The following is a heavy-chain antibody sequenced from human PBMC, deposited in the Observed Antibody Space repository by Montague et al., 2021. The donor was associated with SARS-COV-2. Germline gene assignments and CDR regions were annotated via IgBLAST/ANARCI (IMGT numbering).Heavy chain of an antibody. CDR2: IYYSGST. J-gene: IGHJ6*02. CDR3: AREAYYYDSSGYYGGCYDYCYGMDV. CDR1: GGSFSGYY. Sequence: SETLSLTCAVYGGSFSGYYWSWIRQPPGKGLEWIGCIYYSGSTYYNPSLKSRVTISVDTSKNQFSLKLSSATAADTAVYYCAREAYYYDSSGYYGGCYDYCYGMDVWGQGTTVTVSS. D-gene: IGHD3-22*01. V-gene: IGHV4-34*01.